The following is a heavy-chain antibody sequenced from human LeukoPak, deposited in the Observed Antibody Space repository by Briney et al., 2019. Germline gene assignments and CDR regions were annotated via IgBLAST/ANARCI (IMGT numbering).Heavy chain of an antibody. J-gene: IGHJ4*02. CDR1: GFTASSNY. CDR3: AKDLGVTVTTVY. V-gene: IGHV3-53*01. CDR2: IYSGGST. Sequence: HPGGSLRLSCAASGFTASSNYMSWVRQAPGKGLEWVSVIYSGGSTYYADSVKGRFTISRDNSKNTLYLQMNSLRAEDTAVYYCAKDLGVTVTTVYWGQGTLVTVSS. D-gene: IGHD4-11*01.